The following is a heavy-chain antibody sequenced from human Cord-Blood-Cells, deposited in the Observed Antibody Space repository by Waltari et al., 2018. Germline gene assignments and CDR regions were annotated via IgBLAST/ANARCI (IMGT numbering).Heavy chain of an antibody. D-gene: IGHD3-9*01. CDR1: GFTFSSYG. Sequence: QVQLVESGGGVVQPGRSLRLSCAASGFTFSSYGMHWVRQAPGKGLEWVAVIWYDGSNKDYADSVKGRFTISRDHSKNTLDLQMNSLRAEDTAVYYCARDLTGDRGAFDIWGQGTMVTVSS. CDR3: ARDLTGDRGAFDI. V-gene: IGHV3-33*01. CDR2: IWYDGSNK. J-gene: IGHJ3*02.